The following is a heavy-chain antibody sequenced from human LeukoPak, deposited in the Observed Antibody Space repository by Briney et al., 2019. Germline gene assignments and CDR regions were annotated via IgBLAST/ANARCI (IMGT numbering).Heavy chain of an antibody. CDR1: GGSISSSSYY. CDR2: IYYSGST. D-gene: IGHD3-22*01. J-gene: IGHJ4*02. V-gene: IGHV4-39*01. Sequence: TSETLPLTCTVSGGSISSSSYYWGWIRQPPGKGLEWIGSIYYSGSTYYNPSLKSRVTISVDTSKNQFSLKLSSVTAADTAVYYCARRRRTYYYDSSGYGYFDYWGQGTLVTVSS. CDR3: ARRRRTYYYDSSGYGYFDY.